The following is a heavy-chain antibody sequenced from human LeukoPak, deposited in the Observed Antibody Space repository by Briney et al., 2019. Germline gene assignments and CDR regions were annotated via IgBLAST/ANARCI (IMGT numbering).Heavy chain of an antibody. Sequence: SETLSLTCTVSGGSISSYYWSWIRQPPGKGLEWIGYIYYSGSTNYNPSLKSRVTISVDTSKNQFSLKLSSVTAADTAVYYCARGRQGWELLRDAFDIWGQGTMVTVSS. J-gene: IGHJ3*02. CDR1: GGSISSYY. V-gene: IGHV4-59*01. D-gene: IGHD1-26*01. CDR3: ARGRQGWELLRDAFDI. CDR2: IYYSGST.